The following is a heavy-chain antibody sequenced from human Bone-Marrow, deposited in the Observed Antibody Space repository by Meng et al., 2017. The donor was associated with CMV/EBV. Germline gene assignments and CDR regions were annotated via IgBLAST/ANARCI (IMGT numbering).Heavy chain of an antibody. J-gene: IGHJ6*02. CDR1: GGSISNYY. CDR3: ARGAVVVVPADRKYYYYGMDG. Sequence: SETLSLTCTVSGGSISNYYWSWIRQSPVKGLEWIGYIYYSKSTNYNPSLKSRVTISLDTSKNQFSLKLSSVTAADTAVYYCARGAVVVVPADRKYYYYGMDGWGQGTTVTVSS. CDR2: IYYSKST. D-gene: IGHD2-2*01. V-gene: IGHV4-59*12.